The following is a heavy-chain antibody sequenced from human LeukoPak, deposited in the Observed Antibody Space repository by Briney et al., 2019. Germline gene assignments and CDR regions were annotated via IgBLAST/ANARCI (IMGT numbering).Heavy chain of an antibody. D-gene: IGHD1-26*01. CDR3: ARAGVGATTIDGGLDY. Sequence: PSETLSLTCTVSGGSISSGSYYWSWIRQPAGKGLEWIGRIYTSGSTNYNPSLKSRVTISVDTSKNQFSLKLSSVTAADTAVYYCARAGVGATTIDGGLDYWGQGTLVTVSS. CDR2: IYTSGST. V-gene: IGHV4-61*02. CDR1: GGSISSGSYY. J-gene: IGHJ4*02.